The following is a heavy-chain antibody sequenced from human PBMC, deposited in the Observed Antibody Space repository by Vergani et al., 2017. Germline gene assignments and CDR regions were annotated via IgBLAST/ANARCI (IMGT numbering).Heavy chain of an antibody. D-gene: IGHD2-15*01. Sequence: QVQVVASGGGVVQPGRSLKLSCAASGFTFSNYGMHWVRQAPGKGLEWVAVIWFDGSNKYYAESVKGRFTISRDNSKNTLYLQMNSLRADDTXMYYCARGSAAPPDAFDIWGQGTMVTVSS. J-gene: IGHJ3*02. CDR2: IWFDGSNK. CDR3: ARGSAAPPDAFDI. V-gene: IGHV3-33*01. CDR1: GFTFSNYG.